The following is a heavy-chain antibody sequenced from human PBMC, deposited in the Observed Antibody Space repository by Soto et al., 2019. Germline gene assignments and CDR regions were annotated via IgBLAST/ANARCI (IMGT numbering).Heavy chain of an antibody. Sequence: GGSLRLSCAASGFIFSNYAMHWVRRAPGKGLEWVGLISYDGSNKYYADSMKGRFTISRDNAKNTLFLQMNSLRPEDTAVYHCAKEVGDSSGYHPYWGQGTLVTVSS. CDR2: ISYDGSNK. CDR1: GFIFSNYA. CDR3: AKEVGDSSGYHPY. J-gene: IGHJ4*02. V-gene: IGHV3-30*18. D-gene: IGHD3-22*01.